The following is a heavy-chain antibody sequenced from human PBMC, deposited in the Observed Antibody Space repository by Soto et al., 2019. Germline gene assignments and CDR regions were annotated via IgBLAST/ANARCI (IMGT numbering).Heavy chain of an antibody. V-gene: IGHV3-23*01. J-gene: IGHJ6*04. CDR1: GFTFSSYA. D-gene: IGHD2-2*01. CDR3: ASIPIIVVVPAPFVGPIMDV. Sequence: GGSLRLSGAASGFTFSSYAMSWVRQAPGKGLEWVSAISGSGGSTYYADSVKGRFTISRDNSKNTLYLQMNSLRAEDTAVYYCASIPIIVVVPAPFVGPIMDVWGKGTTVTVSS. CDR2: ISGSGGST.